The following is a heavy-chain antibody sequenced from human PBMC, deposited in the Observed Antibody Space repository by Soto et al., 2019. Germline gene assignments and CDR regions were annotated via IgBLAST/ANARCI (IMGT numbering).Heavy chain of an antibody. CDR2: FDPEDGET. CDR1: GDTLTELS. Sequence: ASVKVSCKVSGDTLTELSMHWVRQAPGKGLEWMGGFDPEDGETIYAQKFQGRVTMTEDTSTDTAYMELSSLRSGDTAVYYCATSTIRSIAAADPFDYWGQGTLVTVSS. V-gene: IGHV1-24*01. J-gene: IGHJ4*02. CDR3: ATSTIRSIAAADPFDY. D-gene: IGHD6-13*01.